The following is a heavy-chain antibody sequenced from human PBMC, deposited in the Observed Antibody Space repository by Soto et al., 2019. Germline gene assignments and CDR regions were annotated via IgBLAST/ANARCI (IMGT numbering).Heavy chain of an antibody. CDR3: ARYDYIMVRGVTTNWFDP. J-gene: IGHJ5*02. V-gene: IGHV4-61*01. Sequence: PSETLSLTCTVSGGSVSSGSYYWSWIRQPPGKGLEWIGYIYYSGSTNYNPSLKSRVTISVDTSKNQFSLKLSSVTAADTAVYYCARYDYIMVRGVTTNWFDPWGQGTLVTVSS. CDR1: GGSVSSGSYY. CDR2: IYYSGST. D-gene: IGHD3-10*01.